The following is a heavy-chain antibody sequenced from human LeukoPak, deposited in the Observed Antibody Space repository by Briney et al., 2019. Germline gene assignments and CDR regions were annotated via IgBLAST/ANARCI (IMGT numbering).Heavy chain of an antibody. D-gene: IGHD4-23*01. CDR1: GGTFSSYA. CDR3: ARGALAYGGEDY. Sequence: ASVTVSCKASGGTFSSYAISWVRQAPGQGLEWMGWISAYNGNTNYAQKLQGRVTMTTDTSTSTAYMELRSLRSDDTAVYYCARGALAYGGEDYWGQGTLVTVSS. CDR2: ISAYNGNT. V-gene: IGHV1-18*01. J-gene: IGHJ4*02.